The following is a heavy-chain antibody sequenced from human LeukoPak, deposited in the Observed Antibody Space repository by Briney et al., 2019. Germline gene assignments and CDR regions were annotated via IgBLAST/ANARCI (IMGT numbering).Heavy chain of an antibody. CDR2: INTDGSST. CDR1: GFTFSSYW. Sequence: AGSLRLSCAASGFTFSSYWMHWVRQAPGKGLVWVSRINTDGSSTSYADSVKGRFTISRDNAKNTLYLQMNSLRAEDTAVYYCARDRQLWALWDFDYWGQGTLVTVSS. D-gene: IGHD5-18*01. J-gene: IGHJ4*02. V-gene: IGHV3-74*01. CDR3: ARDRQLWALWDFDY.